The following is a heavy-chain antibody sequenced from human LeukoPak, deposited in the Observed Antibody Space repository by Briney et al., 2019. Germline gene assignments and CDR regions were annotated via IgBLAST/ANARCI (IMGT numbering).Heavy chain of an antibody. Sequence: SVTVSCTASGDTFNTFAISWVRQAPGQGLEWMGGFIPNFGTANYAQKFQGRVTITADESTSTAYMELSSLRSDDTAVYYCASPRRGDDFSRYFYYGMDVWGQGTTVIVSS. J-gene: IGHJ6*02. CDR3: ASPRRGDDFSRYFYYGMDV. CDR2: FIPNFGTA. CDR1: GDTFNTFA. V-gene: IGHV1-69*13. D-gene: IGHD5-12*01.